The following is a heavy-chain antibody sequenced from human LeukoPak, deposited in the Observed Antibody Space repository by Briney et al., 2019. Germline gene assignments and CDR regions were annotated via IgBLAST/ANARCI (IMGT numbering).Heavy chain of an antibody. CDR3: ARVGVITLLDYFDY. CDR1: EFTFSDYY. V-gene: IGHV3-11*04. CDR2: ISSSGSTI. Sequence: PGGSLRLSCAASEFTFSDYYMSWIRQAPGKGLEWVSYISSSGSTIYYADSVKGRFTISRDNAKNSLYLQMNSLRAEDTAVYYCARVGVITLLDYFDYWGQGTLVTVSS. J-gene: IGHJ4*02. D-gene: IGHD3-22*01.